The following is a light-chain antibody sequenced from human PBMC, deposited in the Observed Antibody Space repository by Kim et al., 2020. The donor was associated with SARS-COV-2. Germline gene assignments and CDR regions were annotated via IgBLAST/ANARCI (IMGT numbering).Light chain of an antibody. J-gene: IGLJ2*01. Sequence: GSPGQTAGLTCSGDKLGDKYACWYQQKPGQSPVLVIYQDSKRPSGIPERFSGSNSGNTATLTISGTQAMDEADYYCQAWDRTTVVFGGGTQLTVL. CDR2: QDS. CDR1: KLGDKY. V-gene: IGLV3-1*01. CDR3: QAWDRTTVV.